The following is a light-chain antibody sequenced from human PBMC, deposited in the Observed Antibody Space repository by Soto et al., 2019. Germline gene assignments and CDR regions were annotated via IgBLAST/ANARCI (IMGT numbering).Light chain of an antibody. CDR3: SSYTTSGTWV. CDR1: SSDIGGYKY. V-gene: IGLV2-14*01. J-gene: IGLJ3*02. Sequence: QSVLTQPASVSGSPGQSITISCTGTSSDIGGYKYVYWYQKHPGEAPKLMIYEVTNRPSGVSNRFSGSKSGNTASLTISGLQTEDEADYYCSSYTTSGTWVFGGGTKVTVL. CDR2: EVT.